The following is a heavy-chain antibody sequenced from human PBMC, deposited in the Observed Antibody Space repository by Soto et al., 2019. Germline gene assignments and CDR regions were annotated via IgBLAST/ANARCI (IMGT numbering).Heavy chain of an antibody. V-gene: IGHV1-46*01. CDR3: ARGASVSFSPGCDY. D-gene: IGHD1-26*01. J-gene: IGHJ4*02. CDR1: GYTFLSYY. Sequence: QVQLVQSGAEVKKPGASVKVSCKDSGYTFLSYYMHWVRQAPGQGLEWMGIINPSGGSTTYAQKFQGRVTMTRDTSTSTAYMELSSLRSEDTAVYFCARGASVSFSPGCDYWGQGPLVTVSS. CDR2: INPSGGST.